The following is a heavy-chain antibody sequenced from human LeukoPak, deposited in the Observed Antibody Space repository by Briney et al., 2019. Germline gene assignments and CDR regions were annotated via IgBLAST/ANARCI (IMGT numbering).Heavy chain of an antibody. CDR1: GFTFSSYW. D-gene: IGHD3-10*01. J-gene: IGHJ4*02. V-gene: IGHV3-74*01. CDR3: ARDYYGSGDY. CDR2: INSDRSGT. Sequence: GGSLRLSCAASGFTFSSYWLHWVRQAPGKGLVWVSRINSDRSGTFYADSVKGRFTISRDNAKNTLYLQMKSLRAEDTAVYYCARDYYGSGDYWGQGTLVTVSS.